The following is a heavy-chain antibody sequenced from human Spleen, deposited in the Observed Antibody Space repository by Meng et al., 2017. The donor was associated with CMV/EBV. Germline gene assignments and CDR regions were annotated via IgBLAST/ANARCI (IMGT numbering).Heavy chain of an antibody. CDR1: SMSSSGYV. CDR2: THFSGST. V-gene: IGHV4-39*01. Sequence: SMSSSGYVWAWIRQPPGKGLEWIGNTHFSGSTYYNPSLESRVTVSVDTSKNQFSLNLSSVIATDTAVYYCARLLGFYYDSSGSGLDYWGQGALVTVSS. D-gene: IGHD3-22*01. CDR3: ARLLGFYYDSSGSGLDY. J-gene: IGHJ4*02.